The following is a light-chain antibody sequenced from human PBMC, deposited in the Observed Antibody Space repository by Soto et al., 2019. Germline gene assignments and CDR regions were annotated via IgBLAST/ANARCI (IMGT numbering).Light chain of an antibody. Sequence: QSALTQPPSVSGSPGQSVTISCTGTSSDVGGYNYVSWYQQHPGKAPKVMIYDVSKRPSRVPDRFSGSKSGNTASLTISGLQAEDEADYYCCSNAGRLEVFGTGSKVTVL. CDR3: CSNAGRLEV. J-gene: IGLJ1*01. CDR1: SSDVGGYNY. V-gene: IGLV2-11*01. CDR2: DVS.